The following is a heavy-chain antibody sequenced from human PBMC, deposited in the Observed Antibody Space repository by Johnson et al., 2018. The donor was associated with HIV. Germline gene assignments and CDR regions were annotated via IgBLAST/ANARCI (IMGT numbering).Heavy chain of an antibody. CDR1: GLNFSDYG. CDR3: ASWGILYDAFDI. CDR2: ISFDGSNE. V-gene: IGHV3-30*04. D-gene: IGHD2-8*01. J-gene: IGHJ3*02. Sequence: QVQLVESGGGVVQPGGSLRLSCAASGLNFSDYGMHWVRQAPGKGLEWVAVISFDGSNEYYADSVKGRFTISRDNAKNSLYLQMNSLRAEDTAVYYCASWGILYDAFDIWGQGTMVTVSS.